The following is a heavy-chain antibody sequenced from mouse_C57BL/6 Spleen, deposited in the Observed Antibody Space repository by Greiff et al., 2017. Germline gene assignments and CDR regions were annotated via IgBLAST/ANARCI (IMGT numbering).Heavy chain of an antibody. V-gene: IGHV2-2*01. Sequence: VQLQESGPGLVQPSQSLSITCTVSGFSLTSYGVHWVRQSPGKGLEWLGVIWSGGSTDYNAAFISRLSISKDNSKSQVFFKMNSLQADDTAIYYCARAPLITTVGGWYFDVWGTGTTVTVSS. CDR1: GFSLTSYG. CDR2: IWSGGST. CDR3: ARAPLITTVGGWYFDV. D-gene: IGHD1-1*01. J-gene: IGHJ1*03.